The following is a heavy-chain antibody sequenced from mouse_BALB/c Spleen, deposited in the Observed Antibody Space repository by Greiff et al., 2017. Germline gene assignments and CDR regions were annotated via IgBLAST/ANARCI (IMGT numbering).Heavy chain of an antibody. CDR1: GFTFSSYA. J-gene: IGHJ4*01. D-gene: IGHD3-3*01. CDR3: ARGRGPYYYAMDY. Sequence: EVKLVESGGGLVKPGGSLKLSCAASGFTFSSYAMSWVRQTPEKRLEWVASISSGGSTYYPDSVKGRFTISRDNARNILYLQMSSLRSEDTAMYYCARGRGPYYYAMDYWGQGTSVTVSS. V-gene: IGHV5-6-5*01. CDR2: ISSGGST.